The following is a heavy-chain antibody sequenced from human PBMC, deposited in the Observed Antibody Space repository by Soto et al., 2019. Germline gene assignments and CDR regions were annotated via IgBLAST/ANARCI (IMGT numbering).Heavy chain of an antibody. V-gene: IGHV4-34*01. CDR3: ARGGSSDWQVAFDF. J-gene: IGHJ3*01. D-gene: IGHD6-19*01. CDR1: GGSFTGYF. Sequence: PSETLSLTCDVYGGSFTGYFWNWIRQSPGKGLEWIGKVNHNGRNNYNPSLKSRVTISLDMSKNQISLKLTSVTAADTAVYYCARGGSSDWQVAFDFWGQGTMVTVS. CDR2: VNHNGRN.